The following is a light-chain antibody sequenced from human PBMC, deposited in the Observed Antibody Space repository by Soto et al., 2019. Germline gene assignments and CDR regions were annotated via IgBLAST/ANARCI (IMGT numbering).Light chain of an antibody. CDR3: QQYSSLST. CDR1: QSISSW. J-gene: IGKJ2*01. Sequence: DIQMTQSPSTLSASVGDRVTITCRASQSISSWLAWYQQKPGKAPKLLIYMASGLESGVPSRFSGSGSVTTFALTIICVRPDDSATYSCQQYSSLSTFGQGTKLEIK. V-gene: IGKV1-5*03. CDR2: MAS.